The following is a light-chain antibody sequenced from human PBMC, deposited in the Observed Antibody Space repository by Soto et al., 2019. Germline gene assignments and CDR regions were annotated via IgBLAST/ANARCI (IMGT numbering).Light chain of an antibody. Sequence: QSVLTQSPSVSGAPGQRVTISCTGSSSNIGAGYDVHWYQQLPGTAPKLLIYGNSNRPSGVPDRFSGSKSGTSASLAITGLQAEDEADYYCQSYDSRLSAVVFGGGTKLTVL. V-gene: IGLV1-40*01. CDR1: SSNIGAGYD. CDR3: QSYDSRLSAVV. CDR2: GNS. J-gene: IGLJ2*01.